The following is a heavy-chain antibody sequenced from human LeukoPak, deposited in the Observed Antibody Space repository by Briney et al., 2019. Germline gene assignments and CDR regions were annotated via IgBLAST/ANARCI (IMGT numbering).Heavy chain of an antibody. Sequence: GASVKVSCKASGGTFSSYAISWVRQAPGQGLEWMGWINPNSGGTNYAQKFQGRVTMTRDTSISTAYMELSRLRSDDTAVYYCASNGGPRGVVAAKDYYYYYMDVWGKGTTVTVSS. D-gene: IGHD2-15*01. CDR2: INPNSGGT. J-gene: IGHJ6*03. V-gene: IGHV1-2*02. CDR3: ASNGGPRGVVAAKDYYYYYMDV. CDR1: GGTFSSYA.